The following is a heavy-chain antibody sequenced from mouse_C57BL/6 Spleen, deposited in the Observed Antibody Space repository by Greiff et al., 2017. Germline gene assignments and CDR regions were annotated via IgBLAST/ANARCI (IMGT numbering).Heavy chain of an antibody. Sequence: QVQLQQPGAELVRPGTSEKLSCKASGYTFTSYWMHWVKQRPGQGLEWIGVIDPSDSYTNYNQKFKGKATLTVDTSSSTAYLQLSSLTSEDSAVYYCARSPYVSSHYFDYWGQGTTLTVSS. CDR1: GYTFTSYW. D-gene: IGHD1-1*01. V-gene: IGHV1-59*01. CDR3: ARSPYVSSHYFDY. CDR2: IDPSDSYT. J-gene: IGHJ2*01.